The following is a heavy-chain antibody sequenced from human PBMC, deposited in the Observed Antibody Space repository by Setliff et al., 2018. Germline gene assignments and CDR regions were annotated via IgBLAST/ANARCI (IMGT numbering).Heavy chain of an antibody. D-gene: IGHD1-1*01. Sequence: GASVKTSCKAPGYTFTTCGVSWVRQVPGQGPEWLGWISPHNGITRYGQKFQGRVNLTSETTTGTVYMELRSLNSDDTGIYYCAKVTKPLIRGSGFDYWGRGTLVTVSS. CDR2: ISPHNGIT. CDR1: GYTFTTCG. J-gene: IGHJ4*02. CDR3: AKVTKPLIRGSGFDY. V-gene: IGHV1-18*01.